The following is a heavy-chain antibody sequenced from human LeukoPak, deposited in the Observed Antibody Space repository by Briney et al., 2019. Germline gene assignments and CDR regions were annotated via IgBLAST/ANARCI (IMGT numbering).Heavy chain of an antibody. CDR3: TRESTTWEYYYYYYYMDV. CDR2: IRSKAYGGTT. CDR1: GFTFGDYA. V-gene: IGHV3-49*04. D-gene: IGHD4-11*01. Sequence: GRSLRLSCTASGFTFGDYAMSWVRQAPGKGLEWVGFIRSKAYGGTTEYAASVKGRFTISRDDSKSIAYLQMNSLKTEDTAVYYCTRESTTWEYYYYYYYMDVWGKGTTVTVSS. J-gene: IGHJ6*03.